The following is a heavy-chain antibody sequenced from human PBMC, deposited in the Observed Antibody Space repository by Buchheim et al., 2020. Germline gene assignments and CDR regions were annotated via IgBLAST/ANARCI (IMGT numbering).Heavy chain of an antibody. CDR2: IIPMSGTS. V-gene: IGHV1-69*06. CDR1: GGALSGYG. Sequence: QVHLVQSGPEVKKSGSSVKVSCKASGGALSGYGFSWVRQAPGQGLEWMGGIIPMSGTSTYAERFQGRVTIIADKSTNTVYMELGSLRSEDTAVYFCARIYCSSSSCGGYVDSWGQGT. D-gene: IGHD6-13*01. J-gene: IGHJ4*02. CDR3: ARIYCSSSSCGGYVDS.